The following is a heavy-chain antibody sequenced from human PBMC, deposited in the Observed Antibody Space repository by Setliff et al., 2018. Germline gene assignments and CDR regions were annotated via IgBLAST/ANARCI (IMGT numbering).Heavy chain of an antibody. V-gene: IGHV1-69*10. CDR3: ARGPSPTVTPSRLIYFYHMDV. CDR1: GDPFNAYG. D-gene: IGHD4-17*01. J-gene: IGHJ6*03. CDR2: IIPVLGMT. Sequence: SVKVSCKASGDPFNAYGVSWVRQAPGQGLDWMGAIIPVLGMTDYAQKFQGRLTITADQSTTSVYMELSSLRFDDTALYYCARGPSPTVTPSRLIYFYHMDVWGTGTTVTVSS.